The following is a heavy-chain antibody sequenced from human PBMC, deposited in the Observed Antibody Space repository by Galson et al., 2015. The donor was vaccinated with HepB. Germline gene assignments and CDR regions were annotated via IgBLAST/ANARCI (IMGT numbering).Heavy chain of an antibody. Sequence: LRLSCAASGFTFSSYAMHWVRQAPGKGLEWVAVISYDGSNEDYAESVKGRFSISRDNAKNTLYLELSSLRPEDTAVYYCARDTDGDGYNASLGVDHWGQGILVTVSS. V-gene: IGHV3-30*04. CDR2: ISYDGSNE. J-gene: IGHJ4*02. D-gene: IGHD5-24*01. CDR3: ARDTDGDGYNASLGVDH. CDR1: GFTFSSYA.